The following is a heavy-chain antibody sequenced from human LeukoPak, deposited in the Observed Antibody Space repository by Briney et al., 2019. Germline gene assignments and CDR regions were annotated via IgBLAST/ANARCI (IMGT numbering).Heavy chain of an antibody. V-gene: IGHV3-20*04. Sequence: PGGSLRLSCAASGFTFDDYGMSWVRQAPGKGLEWVSGINWNGGSTGYADSVKGRFTISRDNAKNSLYLQMNSLRAEDTAVYYCTRVGEDDTYDLWGQGTMVTVSS. CDR1: GFTFDDYG. J-gene: IGHJ3*01. CDR2: INWNGGST. D-gene: IGHD3-16*01. CDR3: TRVGEDDTYDL.